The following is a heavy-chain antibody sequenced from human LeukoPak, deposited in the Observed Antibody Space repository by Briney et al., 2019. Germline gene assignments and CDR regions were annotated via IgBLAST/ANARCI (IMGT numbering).Heavy chain of an antibody. D-gene: IGHD2-2*01. CDR2: INPNSGGT. CDR3: ARESEVVVPAALDY. CDR1: GYTFTGYY. V-gene: IGHV1-2*02. J-gene: IGHJ4*02. Sequence: ASVKVSCKASGYTFTGYYMHWVRQAPGQGLEWMGWINPNSGGTNYAQKFQGRVTMTRDTSISTAYMELSRLRSDDTAVYYGARESEVVVPAALDYWGQGTLVTVSS.